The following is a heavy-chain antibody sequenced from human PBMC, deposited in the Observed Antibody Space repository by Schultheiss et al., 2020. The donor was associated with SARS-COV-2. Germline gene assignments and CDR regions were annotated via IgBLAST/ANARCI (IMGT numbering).Heavy chain of an antibody. CDR3: ARDRGATHAFDI. CDR1: GGSFSGYY. J-gene: IGHJ3*02. CDR2: INHSGST. V-gene: IGHV4-34*01. D-gene: IGHD1-26*01. Sequence: GSLRLSCAVYGGSFSGYYWSWIRQPPGKGLEWIGEINHSGSTNYNPSLKSRVTISVDTSKNQFSLKLSSVTAADTAVYYCARDRGATHAFDIWGQGTMVTVSS.